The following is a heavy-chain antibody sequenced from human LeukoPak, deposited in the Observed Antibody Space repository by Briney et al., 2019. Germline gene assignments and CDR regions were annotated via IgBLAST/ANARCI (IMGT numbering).Heavy chain of an antibody. CDR3: ARARINYGMDV. V-gene: IGHV1-46*01. J-gene: IGHJ6*02. CDR2: INPSGGST. Sequence: ASVKVSCKASGYTFTGYYMHWVRQAPGQGLEWMGIINPSGGSTSYAQKFQGRVTMTRDTSTSTVYMELSSLRSEDTAVYYCARARINYGMDVWGRGTTVTVSS. D-gene: IGHD3-3*02. CDR1: GYTFTGYY.